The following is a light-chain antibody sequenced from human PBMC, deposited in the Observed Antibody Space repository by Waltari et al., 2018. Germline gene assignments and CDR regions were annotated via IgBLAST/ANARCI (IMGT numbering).Light chain of an antibody. J-gene: IGKJ4*01. CDR1: QSVGDY. CDR2: DTS. Sequence: DIVLTQSPATLSLSPGARATLSCRASQSVGDYLAWYQQRPCQAPKLLIYDTSSRATDIPARFSGSGSGTDFTLTISSLEPEDFAIYYCQQRSDWQGLTFGGGTRVEI. CDR3: QQRSDWQGLT. V-gene: IGKV3-11*01.